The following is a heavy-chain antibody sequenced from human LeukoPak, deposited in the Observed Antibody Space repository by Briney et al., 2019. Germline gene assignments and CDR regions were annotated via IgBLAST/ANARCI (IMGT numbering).Heavy chain of an antibody. D-gene: IGHD6-13*01. CDR3: ARDRIAAAGTGRWYYYYYMDV. J-gene: IGHJ6*03. V-gene: IGHV1-18*01. CDR1: GYTFTSYG. CDR2: ITAYNDNT. Sequence: ASVKVSCKASGYTFTSYGISWVRQAPGQGLEWMGWITAYNDNTYYAQKLQGRVTMTTDTSTSTAYMELRSLRSDDTAVYYCARDRIAAAGTGRWYYYYYMDVWGKGTTVTISS.